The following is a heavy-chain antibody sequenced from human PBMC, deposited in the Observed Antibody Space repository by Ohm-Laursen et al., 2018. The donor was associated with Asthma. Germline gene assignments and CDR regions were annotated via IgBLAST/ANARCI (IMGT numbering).Heavy chain of an antibody. CDR3: AKDRDIVASPFDY. Sequence: SLRLSCAASGFTFSNYWMSWVRQAPGQELEWVSAISGAGGSTDYADSVKGRFTLSRDNSKNTLYLEMNSLRAEDTALYYCAKDRDIVASPFDYWGQGTLVTVSS. D-gene: IGHD5-12*01. J-gene: IGHJ4*02. CDR2: ISGAGGST. CDR1: GFTFSNYW. V-gene: IGHV3-23*01.